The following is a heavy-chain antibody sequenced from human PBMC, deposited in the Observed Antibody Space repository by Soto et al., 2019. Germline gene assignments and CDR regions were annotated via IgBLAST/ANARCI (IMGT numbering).Heavy chain of an antibody. CDR1: GFTFSSYG. D-gene: IGHD6-13*01. V-gene: IGHV3-30*18. Sequence: QVQLVESGGGVVQPGRSLRLSCAASGFTFSSYGMHWVRQAPGKGLEWVAVISYDGSNKYYADSVKGRFTISRDNSKNTLYLQMNSLRAEDTAVYYCAKGQGVYSSRLPYYFDYWGQGTLVTVSS. CDR2: ISYDGSNK. CDR3: AKGQGVYSSRLPYYFDY. J-gene: IGHJ4*02.